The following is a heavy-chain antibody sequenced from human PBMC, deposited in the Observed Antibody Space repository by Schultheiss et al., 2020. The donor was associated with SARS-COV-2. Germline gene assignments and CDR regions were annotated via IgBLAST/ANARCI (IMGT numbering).Heavy chain of an antibody. CDR2: IKQDGTVK. Sequence: GGSLRLSCAASGFTFRNYWMDWVRQAPGKGLEWVANIKQDGTVKHYVDSVKGRFTISRDNAKNSLYLQMNSLRAEDTAVYYCARDDVRGSGWSVGYFHHWGQGTLVTVSS. CDR3: ARDDVRGSGWSVGYFHH. V-gene: IGHV3-7*03. D-gene: IGHD6-19*01. CDR1: GFTFRNYW. J-gene: IGHJ1*01.